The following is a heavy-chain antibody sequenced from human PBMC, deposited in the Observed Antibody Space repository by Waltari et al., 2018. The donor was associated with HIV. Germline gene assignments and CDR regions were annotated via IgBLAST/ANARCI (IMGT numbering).Heavy chain of an antibody. V-gene: IGHV1-69*12. CDR2: IEKRIGNA. Sequence: QVQLVQSGAEVKKPGSSVKLSCNSSGCTFSSYAISWVRQAPGQGLVWMGGIEKRIGNANYARKVQGRVTITADESTSTAYRELSSLRSEETAVYYCAREGERALTKSWFPYFDDWGQGTLVTVSS. CDR1: GCTFSSYA. J-gene: IGHJ4*02. CDR3: AREGERALTKSWFPYFDD. D-gene: IGHD3-22*01.